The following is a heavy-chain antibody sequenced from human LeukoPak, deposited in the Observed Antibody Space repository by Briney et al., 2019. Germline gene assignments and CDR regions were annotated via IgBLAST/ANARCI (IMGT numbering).Heavy chain of an antibody. CDR2: LSGSGGTT. Sequence: GGSLRLSCAASGFTFCSYAMTWLRQAPGKGLVWVSALSGSGGTTYYADSVKGRFTISRDNSKNTLYLQMNSVRAEDTAVYYCAKGTGMAARRTNFDYWGQGTLVTVSS. V-gene: IGHV3-23*01. J-gene: IGHJ4*02. CDR1: GFTFCSYA. D-gene: IGHD6-6*01. CDR3: AKGTGMAARRTNFDY.